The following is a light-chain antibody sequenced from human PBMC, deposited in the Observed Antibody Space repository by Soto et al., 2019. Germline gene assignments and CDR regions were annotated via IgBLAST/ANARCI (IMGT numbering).Light chain of an antibody. J-gene: IGLJ1*01. CDR1: SSDVGGYNY. V-gene: IGLV2-8*01. CDR3: SSYAGSNNDYV. CDR2: EVS. Sequence: QSALTQPPSASGSPGQSVTISCTGTSSDVGGYNYVSWYQQHPGKAPKLMIYEVSKRPSGVPDRFSGSKSGNTASLTVSGLQDDDEADYYCSSYAGSNNDYVFGTGTKLTVL.